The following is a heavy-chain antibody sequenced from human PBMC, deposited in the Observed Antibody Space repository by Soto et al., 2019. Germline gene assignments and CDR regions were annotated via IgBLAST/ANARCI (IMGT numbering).Heavy chain of an antibody. Sequence: SVKVSCKASGGTFSSYAISWVRQAPGQGLEWMGGIIPIFGTANYAQKFQGRVTITADESTSTAYMELSSLRSEDTAVYYCADRAAAISYYCGMDVWGQGTTVTVSS. CDR1: GGTFSSYA. J-gene: IGHJ6*02. D-gene: IGHD2-2*01. CDR3: ADRAAAISYYCGMDV. CDR2: IIPIFGTA. V-gene: IGHV1-69*13.